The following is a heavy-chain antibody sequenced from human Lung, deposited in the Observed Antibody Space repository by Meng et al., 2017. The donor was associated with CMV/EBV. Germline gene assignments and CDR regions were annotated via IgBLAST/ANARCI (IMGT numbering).Heavy chain of an antibody. CDR3: AREGPTVTPFDY. D-gene: IGHD4-17*01. J-gene: IGHJ4*02. CDR1: GASVSSNSAA. CDR2: TYYRSKWYN. V-gene: IGHV6-1*01. Sequence: LXCAISGASVSSNSAAWNWIRQSPSRGLEWLGRTYYRSKWYNDYAVSVKSRITINPDTSKNQFSLQLNSVTPEDTAVYYCAREGPTVTPFDYWGQGTLVTVSS.